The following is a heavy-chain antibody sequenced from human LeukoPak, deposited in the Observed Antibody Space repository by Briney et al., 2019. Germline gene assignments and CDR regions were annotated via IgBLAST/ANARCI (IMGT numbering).Heavy chain of an antibody. Sequence: PGGSLRLSCAASGFTFDDYAMHWVRQAPGKGLEWVSGISWNSGSIGYADSVKGRFTISRDNSENTLYLQMNSLRAEDTAVYYCARENEWAFDIWGQGTMVTVSS. V-gene: IGHV3-9*01. CDR1: GFTFDDYA. CDR2: ISWNSGSI. CDR3: ARENEWAFDI. J-gene: IGHJ3*02. D-gene: IGHD3-3*01.